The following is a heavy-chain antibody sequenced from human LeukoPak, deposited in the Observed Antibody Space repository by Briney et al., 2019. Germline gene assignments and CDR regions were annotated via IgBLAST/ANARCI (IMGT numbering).Heavy chain of an antibody. CDR2: INHSGST. Sequence: PSETLSLTCAVSGGSISSSNWWSWVRQPPGKGLEWIGEINHSGSTNYNPSLKSRVTISVDTSKNQFSLKLSSVTAADTAVYYCARAAWGDGYNYWGQGTLVTVSS. CDR3: ARAAWGDGYNY. J-gene: IGHJ4*02. V-gene: IGHV4-4*02. D-gene: IGHD5-24*01. CDR1: GGSISSSNW.